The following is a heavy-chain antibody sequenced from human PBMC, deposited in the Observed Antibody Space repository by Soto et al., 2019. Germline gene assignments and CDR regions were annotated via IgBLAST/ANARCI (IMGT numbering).Heavy chain of an antibody. Sequence: QLQLQESGSGLVKPSQTLSLTCAVSRGSISSGGYSWSWIRQPPGKGLEWIGYTSHSGSTYYNPSLKSRVTISVDRSKNQFSLKLSSVTAADTAVYYCARWFDPWGQGTLVTVSS. V-gene: IGHV4-30-2*01. CDR3: ARWFDP. CDR1: RGSISSGGYS. J-gene: IGHJ5*02. CDR2: TSHSGST.